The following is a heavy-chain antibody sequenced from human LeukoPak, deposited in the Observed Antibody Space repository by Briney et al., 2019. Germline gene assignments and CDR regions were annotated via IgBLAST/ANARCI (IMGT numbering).Heavy chain of an antibody. CDR3: ARGGSRLTTAGDLDY. D-gene: IGHD3-16*01. CDR1: RGSISNSGYY. CDR2: IYYSGST. V-gene: IGHV4-39*01. Sequence: SETLSLTCTVSRGSISNSGYYWGWIRQPPGKGLEWIGSIYYSGSTYYSPSLKNRVTISVDTSRDQFSLKLTSVTAADTAVYYCARGGSRLTTAGDLDYWGQGALVTVSS. J-gene: IGHJ4*02.